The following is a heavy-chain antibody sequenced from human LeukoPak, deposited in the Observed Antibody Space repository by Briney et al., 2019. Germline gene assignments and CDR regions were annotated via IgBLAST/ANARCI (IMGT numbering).Heavy chain of an antibody. V-gene: IGHV4-59*01. CDR2: IYYSGST. D-gene: IGHD1-26*01. J-gene: IGHJ5*02. CDR3: AREIVGATTWFDP. Sequence: PSETLSLTCTVSGGSISSYYWSWIRQPPGKGLEWIGYIYYSGSTNYNPSLKSRVTISVDTSKNQFSLKLSSVTAADTAVYYCAREIVGATTWFDPWGQGTLVTVSS. CDR1: GGSISSYY.